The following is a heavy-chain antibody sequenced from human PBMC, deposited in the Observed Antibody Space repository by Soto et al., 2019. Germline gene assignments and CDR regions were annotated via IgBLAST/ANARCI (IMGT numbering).Heavy chain of an antibody. V-gene: IGHV3-23*01. CDR2: VTANGGRT. CDR3: AKDQQPEGPTFFFPPVSTPDGMDV. Sequence: EVQLLQSGGGLVRPGRSLTLSCAASGFTFTTYAMTWVRQAPGKGLEWVSSVTANGGRTYYADSVKGRFTISRDSSKNTLYPQMNSLRADDTAVYDCAKDQQPEGPTFFFPPVSTPDGMDVWGQGTTVTVSS. J-gene: IGHJ6*02. CDR1: GFTFTTYA. D-gene: IGHD2-15*01.